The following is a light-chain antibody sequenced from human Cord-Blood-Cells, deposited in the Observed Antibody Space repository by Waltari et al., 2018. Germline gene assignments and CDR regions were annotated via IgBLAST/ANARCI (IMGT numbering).Light chain of an antibody. V-gene: IGKV3-11*01. Sequence: EIVLTQSPAPLTLSPGERATLSCRASQSVSSNLAWYQQKPGQAPRLLIYDAATRATGIPARFSVRGSGTDFTLTISSLEPEAFAVYYCQQRSNWPITFGQGTRLEIK. J-gene: IGKJ5*01. CDR3: QQRSNWPIT. CDR1: QSVSSN. CDR2: DAA.